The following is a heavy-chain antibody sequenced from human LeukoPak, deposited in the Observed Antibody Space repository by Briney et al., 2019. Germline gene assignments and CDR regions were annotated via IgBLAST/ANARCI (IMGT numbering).Heavy chain of an antibody. J-gene: IGHJ3*02. V-gene: IGHV1-24*01. CDR2: FDPEDGET. CDR3: ATWIGREIPAVHDAFDI. D-gene: IGHD2-2*01. CDR1: GYTLTELS. Sequence: ASVKVSCKISGYTLTELSMHWVRQAPGKGLEWMGGFDPEDGETIYAQKFQGRVTMTEDTSTDTAYMELSSLRSEDTAVYYCATWIGREIPAVHDAFDIWGQGTMVTVSS.